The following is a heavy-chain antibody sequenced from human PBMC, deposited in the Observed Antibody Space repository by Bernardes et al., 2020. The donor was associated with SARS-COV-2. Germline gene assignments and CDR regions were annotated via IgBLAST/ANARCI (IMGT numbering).Heavy chain of an antibody. V-gene: IGHV3-23*01. CDR2: ISGSGGST. Sequence: GYLSRSCAASGFTFSSYAMRWVRQAPGKGLEWVSAISGSGGSTYYADSVKGRFTIPRDKSKNTLYPQMNSLRAEDTAVYYCAKAAYCSSTSCYSGVWVADDYYGMGVWGQGATVTVSS. D-gene: IGHD2-2*02. CDR1: GFTFSSYA. J-gene: IGHJ6*02. CDR3: AKAAYCSSTSCYSGVWVADDYYGMGV.